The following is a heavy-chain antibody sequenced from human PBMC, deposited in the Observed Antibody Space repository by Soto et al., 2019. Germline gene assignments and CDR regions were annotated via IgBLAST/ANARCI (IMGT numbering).Heavy chain of an antibody. V-gene: IGHV3-74*01. Sequence: GGSLRLSCAASGFTFSSYWMHWVRQAPGKGLVWVSHINIDGSSTTYADSVKGRFTISRDNAKNTLYLQMNSLRAEDTAVYYCARGGSCSGGICYSSGDAFDIWGQGTMVTVSS. J-gene: IGHJ3*02. CDR2: INIDGSST. D-gene: IGHD2-15*01. CDR1: GFTFSSYW. CDR3: ARGGSCSGGICYSSGDAFDI.